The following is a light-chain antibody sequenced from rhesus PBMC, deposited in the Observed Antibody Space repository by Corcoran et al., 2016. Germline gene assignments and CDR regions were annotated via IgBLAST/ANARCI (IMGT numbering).Light chain of an antibody. CDR3: MQALEFPWT. V-gene: IGKV2-104*02. CDR2: EGS. Sequence: DIVMTQTPLSLPVTPGEPASISCRSSQSLLDSEDGNTYLDWYLQKPGQFPQLWSYEGSNRASGVPDRVSGSGSDTDFTLKISRVEAEDVGVYYCMQALEFPWTFGQGTKVEIK. CDR1: QSLLDSEDGNTY. J-gene: IGKJ1*01.